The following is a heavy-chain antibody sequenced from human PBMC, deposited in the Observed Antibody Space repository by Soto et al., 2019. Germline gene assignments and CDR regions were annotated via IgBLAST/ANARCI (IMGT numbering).Heavy chain of an antibody. D-gene: IGHD5-12*01. V-gene: IGHV3-30*18. CDR1: GFTFSSYG. Sequence: QVQLVESGGGVVQPGRSLRLSCAASGFTFSSYGMHWVRQAPGKGLEWVAVISYDGSNKYYADSVKGGLTISRDNSKNTLDLQMNSLRAEDTAVYYCAKVRRDGYNSEYYYGMDVWGQGTTVTVSS. CDR2: ISYDGSNK. CDR3: AKVRRDGYNSEYYYGMDV. J-gene: IGHJ6*02.